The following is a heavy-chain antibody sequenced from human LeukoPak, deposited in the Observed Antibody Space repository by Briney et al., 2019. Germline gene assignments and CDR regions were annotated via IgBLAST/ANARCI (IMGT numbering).Heavy chain of an antibody. CDR2: IRPDGRET. D-gene: IGHD3-10*01. Sequence: GGSLRLSCAASGFTFTNHWMHWVRQAPGKGLVWVSRIRPDGRETNHADSVKGRFTISRDNAKNTLYLQMNSLGAEDTAVYYWERDAALGPGSVTYGARGVLATVPS. CDR1: GFTFTNHW. J-gene: IGHJ4*02. CDR3: ERDAALGPGSVTY. V-gene: IGHV3-74*01.